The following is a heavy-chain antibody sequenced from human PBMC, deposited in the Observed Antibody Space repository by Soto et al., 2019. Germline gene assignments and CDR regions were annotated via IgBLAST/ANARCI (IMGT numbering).Heavy chain of an antibody. D-gene: IGHD3-22*01. CDR1: GFTFSSYG. CDR2: IWYDGSNK. J-gene: IGHJ4*02. CDR3: AIDGLDSSGYYQPYFDY. V-gene: IGHV3-33*01. Sequence: PGGSLRLSCAASGFTFSSYGMHWVRQAPGKGLEWVAVIWYDGSNKYYAESVKGRFTISRDNSKNTLYLQMNSLRAEDTVVYFCAIDGLDSSGYYQPYFDYWGQGTLVTVSS.